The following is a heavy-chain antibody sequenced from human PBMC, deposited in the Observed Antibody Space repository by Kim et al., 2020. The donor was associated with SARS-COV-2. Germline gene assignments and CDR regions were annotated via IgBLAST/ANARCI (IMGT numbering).Heavy chain of an antibody. J-gene: IGHJ4*02. D-gene: IGHD3-10*01. V-gene: IGHV3-30-3*01. CDR3: ERTHGSGCYYAPFDD. CDR1: GFTFSNSA. Sequence: GGSLRLSCAASGFTFSNSAMHWVRQAPGKGLEWVAVISYDGSNKYSADSVKGRFTISRDNSKNTLYLQMNSLRAENTAVYYCERTHGSGCYYAPFDDWGQGTLVTVSS. CDR2: ISYDGSNK.